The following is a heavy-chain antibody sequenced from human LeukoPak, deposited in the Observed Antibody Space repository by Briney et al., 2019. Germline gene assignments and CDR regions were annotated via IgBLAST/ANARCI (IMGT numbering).Heavy chain of an antibody. CDR3: AAGPVQLERRSYFDY. CDR1: GFTFSSHA. V-gene: IGHV3-23*01. CDR2: ISGSGGTT. Sequence: PGGSLRLSCAASGFTFSSHAMSWVRQAPGKGLEWVSGISGSGGTTYYADSVKGRFTISRDNSKNTLYLQMSSLRSEDTAVYYCAAGPVQLERRSYFDYWGQGTLVTVSS. J-gene: IGHJ4*02. D-gene: IGHD1-1*01.